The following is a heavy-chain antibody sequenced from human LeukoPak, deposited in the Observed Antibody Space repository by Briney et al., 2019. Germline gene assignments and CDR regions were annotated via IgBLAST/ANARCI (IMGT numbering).Heavy chain of an antibody. J-gene: IGHJ4*02. CDR2: IRYDGSNK. V-gene: IGHV3-30*02. CDR1: GFTFSSYG. CDR3: ARGDLWFGELWGY. Sequence: PGGSLRLSCAASGFTFSSYGMHWVRQAPGKGLEWVAFIRYDGSNKYYADSVKGRFTISRDNSKNTLYLQMNSLRAEDTAVYYCARGDLWFGELWGYWGQGTLVTVSS. D-gene: IGHD3-10*01.